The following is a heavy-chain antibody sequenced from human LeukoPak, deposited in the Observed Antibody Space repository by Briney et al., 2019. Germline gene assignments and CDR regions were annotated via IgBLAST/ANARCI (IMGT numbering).Heavy chain of an antibody. V-gene: IGHV4-61*02. CDR1: GGSISSGSYY. D-gene: IGHD3-10*01. CDR2: IYTSGST. CDR3: AGATSMVRGGRAFDI. J-gene: IGHJ3*02. Sequence: SETLSLTCTVSGGSISSGSYYWSWIRQPAGKGLEWIGRIYTSGSTNYNPSLKSRVTISVDTSKNQFSLKLSSVTAADTAVYYCAGATSMVRGGRAFDIWGQGTMVTVSS.